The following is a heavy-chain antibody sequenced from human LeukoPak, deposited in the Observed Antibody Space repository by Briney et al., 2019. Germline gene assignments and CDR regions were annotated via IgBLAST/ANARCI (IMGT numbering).Heavy chain of an antibody. Sequence: SETLSLTCTVSGGSISSSSYYWGWIRQPPGKGLEWIGSIYYSGSTNYNPSLKSRVTISVDTSKNQFSLKLSSVTAADTAVYYCARGRYRIQLWQNWFDPWGQGTLVTVSS. D-gene: IGHD5-18*01. CDR2: IYYSGST. CDR3: ARGRYRIQLWQNWFDP. CDR1: GGSISSSSYY. V-gene: IGHV4-39*07. J-gene: IGHJ5*02.